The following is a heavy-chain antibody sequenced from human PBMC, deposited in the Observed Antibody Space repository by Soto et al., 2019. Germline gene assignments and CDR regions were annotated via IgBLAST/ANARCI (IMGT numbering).Heavy chain of an antibody. J-gene: IGHJ6*02. Sequence: QVQLVQSGAEVKKPGSPVKVSCKASGGTFSRYGISWVGQAPGQGLEWMGGIIPIFGTANYAQKFQGRVTITADESTSTAYMELSSLRSEDTAVYYCARARNDNYYYGMDVWGQGTAVTVSS. CDR2: IIPIFGTA. CDR3: ARARNDNYYYGMDV. CDR1: GGTFSRYG. V-gene: IGHV1-69*13. D-gene: IGHD3-22*01.